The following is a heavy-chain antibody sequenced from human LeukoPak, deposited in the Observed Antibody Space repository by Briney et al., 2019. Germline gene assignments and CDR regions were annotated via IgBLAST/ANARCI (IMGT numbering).Heavy chain of an antibody. CDR2: INADGSTA. D-gene: IGHD6-13*01. V-gene: IGHV3-74*01. Sequence: PGGSLRLSCAASGFTFSTYWMHWVRQGPGKGLVWVSRINADGSTATYADSVKGRFTISRDNAKNTLYLQMNSLRAEDTAVYYCARGPSHSSSWYGLDDWGQGAPVTVFS. CDR1: GFTFSTYW. J-gene: IGHJ4*02. CDR3: ARGPSHSSSWYGLDD.